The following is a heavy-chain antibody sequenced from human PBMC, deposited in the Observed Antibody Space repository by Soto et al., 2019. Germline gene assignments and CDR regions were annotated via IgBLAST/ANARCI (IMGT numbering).Heavy chain of an antibody. V-gene: IGHV3-33*01. CDR2: IWYDGSNK. CDR3: ARSYCGGDFQNPQPYGMDV. Sequence: PGGSLRLSCAASGFTFSSYGMHWVRQAPGKGLEWVAVIWYDGSNKYYADSVKGRFTISRDNSKNTLYLQMNSLRAEDTAVYYCARSYCGGDFQNPQPYGMDVWGQGTTVTVSS. J-gene: IGHJ6*02. CDR1: GFTFSSYG. D-gene: IGHD2-21*02.